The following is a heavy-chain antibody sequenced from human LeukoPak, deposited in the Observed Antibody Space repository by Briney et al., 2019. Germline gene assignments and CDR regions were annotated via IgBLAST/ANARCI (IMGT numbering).Heavy chain of an antibody. V-gene: IGHV4-59*08. Sequence: PSETLSLTCTVSGGSISSYYWSWIRQPPGKGLEWIGYIYYSGSTNYNPSLKSRVTISVGTSKNQFSLKLSSVTAADTAVYYCARRAPGQLPMGHNWFDPWGQGTLVTVSS. CDR3: ARRAPGQLPMGHNWFDP. CDR2: IYYSGST. D-gene: IGHD1-26*01. CDR1: GGSISSYY. J-gene: IGHJ5*02.